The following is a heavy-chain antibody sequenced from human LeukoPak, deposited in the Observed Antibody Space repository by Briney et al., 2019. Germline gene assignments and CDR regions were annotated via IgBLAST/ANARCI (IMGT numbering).Heavy chain of an antibody. J-gene: IGHJ4*02. V-gene: IGHV3-30*03. CDR1: GFTFSDYY. CDR3: ARDRKDSSGSFDY. CDR2: ISYDGSNK. Sequence: GGSLRLSCAASGFTFSDYYMSWIRQAPGKGLEWVAVISYDGSNKYYADSVKGRFTISRDNSKNTLYLQMNSLRAEDTAVYYCARDRKDSSGSFDYWGQGTLVTVSS. D-gene: IGHD3-22*01.